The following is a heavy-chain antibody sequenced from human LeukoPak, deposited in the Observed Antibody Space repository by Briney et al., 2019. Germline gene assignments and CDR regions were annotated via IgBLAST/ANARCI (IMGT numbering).Heavy chain of an antibody. CDR2: ISDDGSRQ. V-gene: IGHV3-30-3*01. CDR3: VKDRTGTYTLDY. CDR1: GFAFSNYT. D-gene: IGHD3-10*01. J-gene: IGHJ4*02. Sequence: GRSLRLSCAATGFAFSNYTIHWGRQAPGKGLEWVPFISDDGSRQHYADSVKGRFTISRDNSKNTLNLQMNSLRAEDTAVYYCVKDRTGTYTLDYWGQGTLVTVSS.